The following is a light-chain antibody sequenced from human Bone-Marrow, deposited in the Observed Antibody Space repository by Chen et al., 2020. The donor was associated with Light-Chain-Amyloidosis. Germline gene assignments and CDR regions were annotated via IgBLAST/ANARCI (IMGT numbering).Light chain of an antibody. CDR2: DAS. CDR1: QSVRNY. CDR3: QHRSSWALT. J-gene: IGKJ3*01. V-gene: IGKV3-11*01. Sequence: EIVLTQSPATLSLSPGVRATLSCSASQSVRNYLAWYQQKPGQAPRLLIYDASTRATGIPARFSGSQSGTDFTLSSRSLEPEVFAVYYCQHRSSWALTFGPRTRVDIK.